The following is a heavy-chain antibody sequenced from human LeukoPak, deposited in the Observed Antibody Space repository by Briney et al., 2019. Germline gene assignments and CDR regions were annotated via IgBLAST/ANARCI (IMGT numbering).Heavy chain of an antibody. V-gene: IGHV4-30-4*01. J-gene: IGHJ4*02. D-gene: IGHD1-26*01. CDR3: AGGSYQSLDY. Sequence: PSQTLSLTCTVSGGSISSGSYYWSWIRQPPGKGLEWIGNIYYSGSTYYNSSLKSRLTISVDTSKNQFSLKLSSVTALDTAVYYCAGGSYQSLDYWGQGTLVTVSS. CDR1: GGSISSGSYY. CDR2: IYYSGST.